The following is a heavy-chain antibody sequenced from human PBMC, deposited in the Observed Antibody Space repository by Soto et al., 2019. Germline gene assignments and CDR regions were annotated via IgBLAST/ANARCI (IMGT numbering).Heavy chain of an antibody. J-gene: IGHJ4*02. V-gene: IGHV4-31*03. CDR1: GGSISSGGYY. D-gene: IGHD4-17*01. CDR2: IYYSGST. Sequence: LSLTCTVSGGSISSGGYYWSWIRQHPGKGLEWIGYIYYSGSTYYNPSLKSRVTISVDTAKNQFSLKLSSVTAADTAVYYCARTLLTTVTTPRVGYFDYWGQGTLVTVSS. CDR3: ARTLLTTVTTPRVGYFDY.